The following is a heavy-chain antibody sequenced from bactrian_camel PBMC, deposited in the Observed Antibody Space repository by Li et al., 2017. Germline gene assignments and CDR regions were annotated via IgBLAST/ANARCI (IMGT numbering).Heavy chain of an antibody. J-gene: IGHJ4*01. Sequence: QLVESGGGSVEAGGSLRISCTASEFTSDNPDMGWYRQAPGKERQGVASIYRGGGSTYYSDSVRGRFAISLDSAKNTMYLQMNSLKSEDTALYYCAAALIEAVTSADFQYWGQGTQVTVS. V-gene: IGHV3S63*01. CDR2: IYRGGGST. CDR3: AAALIEAVTSADFQY. CDR1: EFTSDNPD. D-gene: IGHD1*01.